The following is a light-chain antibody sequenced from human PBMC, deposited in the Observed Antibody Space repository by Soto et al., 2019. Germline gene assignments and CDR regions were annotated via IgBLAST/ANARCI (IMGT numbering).Light chain of an antibody. V-gene: IGKV3-15*01. CDR3: PQHNIWQPLT. CDR1: QSASSN. Sequence: SVTTRKRATLLFKVSQSASSNLAWYQQKPGQAPRLLIYGASTRATGIPARFSGSGSGTEFTLTTSSLLSEEFAVSCYPQHNIWQPLTSAQGTRLEIK. J-gene: IGKJ5*01. CDR2: GAS.